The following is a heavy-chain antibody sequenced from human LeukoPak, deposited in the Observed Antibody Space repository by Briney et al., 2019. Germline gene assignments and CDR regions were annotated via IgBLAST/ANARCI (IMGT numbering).Heavy chain of an antibody. D-gene: IGHD4-11*01. CDR2: IRPSDGST. Sequence: GASVKVSCKASGYTFTTFYVHWVRQAPGQGLEWMGMIRPSDGSTRYAEKFQGRVTMTRDTSTSTVYMEVSRLRSEDTAVYYCASTGPTVQYFDYWGQAALVTVSS. V-gene: IGHV1-46*01. CDR3: ASTGPTVQYFDY. CDR1: GYTFTTFY. J-gene: IGHJ4*02.